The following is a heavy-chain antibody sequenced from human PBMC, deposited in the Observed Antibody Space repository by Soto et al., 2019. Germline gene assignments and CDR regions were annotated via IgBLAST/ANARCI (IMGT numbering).Heavy chain of an antibody. CDR1: GGSISSGGYY. CDR2: IYNNGNT. J-gene: IGHJ4*02. Sequence: QVQLQESGPGLVQPSQTLSLTCTVPGGSISSGGYYWSWIRQHPAKGLEWIGYIYNNGNTYYNPSLKSRVSISVDTSKDEFSLKVXSVTSAXXXVYXXGXXXXVDTATGYFDSWGQGTLVTVSS. CDR3: GXXXXVDTATGYFDS. D-gene: IGHD5-18*01. V-gene: IGHV4-31*03.